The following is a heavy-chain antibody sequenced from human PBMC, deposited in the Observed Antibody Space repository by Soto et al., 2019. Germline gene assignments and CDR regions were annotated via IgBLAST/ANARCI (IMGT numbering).Heavy chain of an antibody. Sequence: GASVKVSCKASGYTFTGYYMHWVRQAPGQGLEWMGWINPNSGGTNYAQKFQGWVTMTRDTSISTAYMELSRLRSDDTAVYYCAREPSRDPVYGMDVWGQGTTVTVSS. CDR1: GYTFTGYY. J-gene: IGHJ6*02. V-gene: IGHV1-2*04. CDR2: INPNSGGT. CDR3: AREPSRDPVYGMDV.